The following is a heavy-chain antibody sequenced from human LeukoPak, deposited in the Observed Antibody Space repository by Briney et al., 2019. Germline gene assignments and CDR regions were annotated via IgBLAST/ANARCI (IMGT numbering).Heavy chain of an antibody. CDR1: GYTFTGYY. D-gene: IGHD6-13*01. CDR2: INPNSGGT. Sequence: ASVKVSCKASGYTFTGYYMHWVRQAPGQGLEWMGWINPNSGGTNYAQKCQGWVTMTRDTSISTAYMELSRLRSDDTAVYYCARGQQQPLFDYWGQGTLVTVSS. J-gene: IGHJ4*02. V-gene: IGHV1-2*04. CDR3: ARGQQQPLFDY.